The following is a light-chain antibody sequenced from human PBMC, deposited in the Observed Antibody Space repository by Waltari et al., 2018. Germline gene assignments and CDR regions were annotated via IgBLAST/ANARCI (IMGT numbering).Light chain of an antibody. CDR1: SSDVGGYNY. CDR3: SSYISSSTLEL. CDR2: DVS. Sequence: QSALTQPASVSGSPGQSITISCTGTSSDVGGYNYVFWYQQHPGKAPRFWIYDVSNRPEGVSNRFSGSKSGNTASRTISGLQAEDEADYYCSSYISSSTLELFGGGTSLTVL. J-gene: IGLJ2*01. V-gene: IGLV2-14*03.